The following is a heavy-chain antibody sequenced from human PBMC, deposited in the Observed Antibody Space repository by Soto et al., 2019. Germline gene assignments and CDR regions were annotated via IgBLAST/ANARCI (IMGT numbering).Heavy chain of an antibody. Sequence: QVHLVQSGAEVKKPGASVKVSCKASGYTVTSYGITWVRQAPGQGLEWRGWITAHNGNTDYAQKVQGRVIVTRDTSTSTAYMELRSLISDNTAVYYCARGTYGDYWGQGALVTVSS. CDR1: GYTVTSYG. V-gene: IGHV1-18*01. D-gene: IGHD3-16*01. J-gene: IGHJ4*02. CDR3: ARGTYGDY. CDR2: ITAHNGNT.